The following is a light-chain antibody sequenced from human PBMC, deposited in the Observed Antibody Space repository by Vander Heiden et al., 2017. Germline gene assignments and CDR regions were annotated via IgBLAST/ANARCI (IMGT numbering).Light chain of an antibody. CDR2: GAS. V-gene: IGKV3-20*01. CDR3: QQYGSSRT. Sequence: EIVLTQSPGTLSLSPGERATLSCRASPSVSSSYLAWYQQHPGPAPRLLIYGASSRATGLPDRSSGRGAGTDFTPTISRLEPEDFAVYYCQQYGSSRTFGQGTKVEIK. CDR1: PSVSSSY. J-gene: IGKJ1*01.